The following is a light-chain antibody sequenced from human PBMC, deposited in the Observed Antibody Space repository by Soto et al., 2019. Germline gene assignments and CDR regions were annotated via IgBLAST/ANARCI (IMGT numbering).Light chain of an antibody. CDR3: QQYNNWPRT. Sequence: DIVLTQSPGTLSLSPGERATLSCRARQSLTGTYLGWYQQKPGQAPRLLIHSASSRATGIPDRFSASGTGTEFTLTISSLQSEDFAVYYCQQYNNWPRTFGQGTKVDIK. CDR1: QSLTGTY. CDR2: SAS. J-gene: IGKJ1*01. V-gene: IGKV3-20*01.